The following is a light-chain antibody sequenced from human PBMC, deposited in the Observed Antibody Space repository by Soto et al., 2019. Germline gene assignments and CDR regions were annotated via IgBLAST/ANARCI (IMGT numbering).Light chain of an antibody. V-gene: IGKV3-20*01. CDR2: GAS. Sequence: EVVLTQSPGTLSLSPGERAILSCRASQSVSRNYLAWYQQKLGQAPRLLIYGASSRATGIPDRFSGSGSGTDFTLTISRVEPEDFGVYFCQQYGSSPRYTFGQGTKLEIK. J-gene: IGKJ2*01. CDR3: QQYGSSPRYT. CDR1: QSVSRNY.